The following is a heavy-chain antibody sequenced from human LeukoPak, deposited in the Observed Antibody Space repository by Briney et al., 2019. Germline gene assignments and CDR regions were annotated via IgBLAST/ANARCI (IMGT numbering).Heavy chain of an antibody. CDR2: IYHSGST. J-gene: IGHJ4*02. CDR3: ARQDCSSTSCYQY. CDR1: GYSISSGYY. Sequence: SETLSLTCAVSGYSISSGYYWGWIRQPPGKGLEWIGSIYHSGSTYYNPSLKSRVTISVDTSKNQFSLKLSSVTAADTAVYYCARQDCSSTSCYQYWGQGTLVTVSS. V-gene: IGHV4-38-2*01. D-gene: IGHD2-2*01.